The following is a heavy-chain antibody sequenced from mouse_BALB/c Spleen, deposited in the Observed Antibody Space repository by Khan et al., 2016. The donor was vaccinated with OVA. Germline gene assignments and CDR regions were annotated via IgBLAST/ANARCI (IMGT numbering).Heavy chain of an antibody. CDR2: IGPGSSNA. D-gene: IGHD1-1*01. J-gene: IGHJ4*01. CDR3: ARCNYYGRGYYAMDY. CDR1: GYTFTSYW. Sequence: DLVKPGASVKLSCKASGYTFTSYWINWIKQSPGQGLEWIGRIGPGSSNASYNDMFKGKAILTVYTSSNTTYIQRSSRSSENSAVYFCARCNYYGRGYYAMDYWGQGVSVTVSA. V-gene: IGHV1S41*01.